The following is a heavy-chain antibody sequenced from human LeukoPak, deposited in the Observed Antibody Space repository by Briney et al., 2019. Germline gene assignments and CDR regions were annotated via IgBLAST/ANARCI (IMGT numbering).Heavy chain of an antibody. CDR3: ARGTYYDILTGYSPFDY. Sequence: SETLSLTCTVSGGSISSYYWSWIRQPPGKGLEWIGYIYYSGSTNYNPSLKSRVTISVDTSKNQFSLKLSSVTAADTAVYYCARGTYYDILTGYSPFDYWGQGTLVTVSS. V-gene: IGHV4-59*01. CDR1: GGSISSYY. CDR2: IYYSGST. J-gene: IGHJ4*02. D-gene: IGHD3-9*01.